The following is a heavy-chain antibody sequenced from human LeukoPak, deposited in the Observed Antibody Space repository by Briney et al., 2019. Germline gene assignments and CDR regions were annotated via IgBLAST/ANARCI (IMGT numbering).Heavy chain of an antibody. D-gene: IGHD5-12*01. V-gene: IGHV4-59*01. CDR3: ARGVATILAY. Sequence: SETLSLTCTVSGGSISSYYWSWFRQPPGKGLEWIGYIYYSGSTNYNPSLKSRVTISADTSKNQFSLKLSSVTAADTAVYYCARGVATILAYWGQGTLVTVSS. CDR2: IYYSGST. CDR1: GGSISSYY. J-gene: IGHJ4*02.